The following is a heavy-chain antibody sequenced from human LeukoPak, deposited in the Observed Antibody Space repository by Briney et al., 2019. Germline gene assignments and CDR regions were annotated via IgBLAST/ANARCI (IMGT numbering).Heavy chain of an antibody. CDR1: DDSISSYY. CDR2: IYYSGSS. Sequence: SETLSLTCTVSDDSISSYYWNWIRQPPGKGLEWIGYIYYSGSSNYSPSLKSRVTISVDTSKNQFSLKLSSVTAADTAVYYCARGRTYYRPSDGFDIWGQGTMVTVSS. V-gene: IGHV4-59*01. J-gene: IGHJ3*02. D-gene: IGHD3-10*01. CDR3: ARGRTYYRPSDGFDI.